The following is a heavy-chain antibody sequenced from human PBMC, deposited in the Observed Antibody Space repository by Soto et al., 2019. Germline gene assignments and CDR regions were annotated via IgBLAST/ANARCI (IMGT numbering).Heavy chain of an antibody. J-gene: IGHJ6*03. D-gene: IGHD1-1*01. Sequence: PGGSLRLSCAASGFTFSSYGMHWVRQAPGKGLEWVAVISYDGSNKYYADSVKGRFTISRDNSKNTLYLQMNSLRAEDTAVYYCAKDLEPVYYYYYYMDVWGKGTTVTVSS. CDR2: ISYDGSNK. V-gene: IGHV3-30*18. CDR1: GFTFSSYG. CDR3: AKDLEPVYYYYYYMDV.